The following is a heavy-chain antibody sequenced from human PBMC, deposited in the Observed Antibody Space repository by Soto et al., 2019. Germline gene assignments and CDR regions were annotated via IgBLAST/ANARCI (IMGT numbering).Heavy chain of an antibody. CDR1: GGTFSSYI. CDR3: AREGQLVPQFDY. V-gene: IGHV1-69*08. D-gene: IGHD6-6*01. Sequence: QVQLVQSGAEVKKPGSSVKVSCKASGGTFSSYIISWVRQAPGQGLEWMGRIIPIVGIANYAQKFQGRVTNTADKSTSTAYMELSSLRSADTAVYYCAREGQLVPQFDYWGQGSLVTDSS. CDR2: IIPIVGIA. J-gene: IGHJ4*02.